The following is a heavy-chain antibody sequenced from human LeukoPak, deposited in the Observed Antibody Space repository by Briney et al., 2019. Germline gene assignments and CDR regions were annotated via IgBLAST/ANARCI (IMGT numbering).Heavy chain of an antibody. CDR2: IYTSGST. D-gene: IGHD3-10*01. CDR3: ARSRHRFGELLRFDP. CDR1: GGSISSCS. J-gene: IGHJ5*02. V-gene: IGHV4-4*07. Sequence: SETLSLTCTVSGGSISSCSWSWIRRPAGKGLEWIGRIYTSGSTNYNPSLKSRVTISVDTSKNQFSLKLSSVTAADTAVYYCARSRHRFGELLRFDPWGQGTLVTVSS.